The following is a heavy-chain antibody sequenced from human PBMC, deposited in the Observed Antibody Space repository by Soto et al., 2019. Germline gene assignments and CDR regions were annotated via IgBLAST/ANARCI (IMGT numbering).Heavy chain of an antibody. J-gene: IGHJ4*02. V-gene: IGHV1-69*12. CDR3: ASHYDSSGYYYRGLDY. CDR1: GGTFSSYA. Sequence: QVQLVQSGAEVKKPGSSVKVSCKASGGTFSSYAISWVRQAPGQGLEWMGGIIPIFGTADYAQKFQGRVTFTADESTNRGNMERSSLRSEETAVYYCASHYDSSGYYYRGLDYWGQGTLVTVSS. D-gene: IGHD3-22*01. CDR2: IIPIFGTA.